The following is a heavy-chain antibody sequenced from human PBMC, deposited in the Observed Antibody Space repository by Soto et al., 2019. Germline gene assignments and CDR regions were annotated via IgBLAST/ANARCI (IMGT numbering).Heavy chain of an antibody. CDR2: ISGRGTNT. CDR3: ATSCRYFDN. CDR1: GSISTTTP. V-gene: IGHV3-23*01. Sequence: PGGSLRLSCAACGSISTTTPLSWVRQAPGKGLEWVSTISGRGTNTYYADSVKGRFIISRDNLKNTVNLQMNGLGVEDKAIYYCATSCRYFDNWGQGTRVTVSS. J-gene: IGHJ4*02.